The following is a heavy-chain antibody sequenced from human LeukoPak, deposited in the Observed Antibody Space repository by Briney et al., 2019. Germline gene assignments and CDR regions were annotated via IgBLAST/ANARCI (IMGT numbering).Heavy chain of an antibody. CDR3: ARRAMITFGGVIVSFRDY. J-gene: IGHJ4*02. CDR2: IYYSGST. V-gene: IGHV4-39*01. Sequence: SETLSLTCTVSGGSISSSSYYWGWIRQPPGKGLEWIGSIYYSGSTYYNPSLKSRVTISVDTSKNQFSLKLISVTAADTAVYYCARRAMITFGGVIVSFRDYWGQGTLVTVSS. CDR1: GGSISSSSYY. D-gene: IGHD3-16*02.